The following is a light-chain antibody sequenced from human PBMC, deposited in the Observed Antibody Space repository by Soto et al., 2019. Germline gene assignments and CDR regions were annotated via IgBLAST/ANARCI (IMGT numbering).Light chain of an antibody. Sequence: QSVLTQPPSASGTPGQRVTISCSGSSSNIGSNTVNWYQQLPGTAPKLLIYSNNQRPSGVPDRFSGSQSGTSASLAISGLQSEDEGDYYCAAWDDSLNGLFGXGTKVTVL. V-gene: IGLV1-44*01. CDR3: AAWDDSLNGL. J-gene: IGLJ1*01. CDR1: SSNIGSNT. CDR2: SNN.